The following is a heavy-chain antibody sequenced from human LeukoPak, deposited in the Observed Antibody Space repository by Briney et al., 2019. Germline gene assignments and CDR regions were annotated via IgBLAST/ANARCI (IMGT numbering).Heavy chain of an antibody. CDR1: GYTFTGYY. V-gene: IGHV1-2*02. J-gene: IGHJ4*02. CDR2: INPNSGGT. CDR3: ARDLGVREKDDY. D-gene: IGHD3-10*01. Sequence: GASVTVSCKASGYTFTGYYMHWVRQAPGQGLEWMGWINPNSGGTNYAQKFQGRVTMTRDTSISTAYMELSRLRSDDTAVYYCARDLGVREKDDYWGQGTLVTVSS.